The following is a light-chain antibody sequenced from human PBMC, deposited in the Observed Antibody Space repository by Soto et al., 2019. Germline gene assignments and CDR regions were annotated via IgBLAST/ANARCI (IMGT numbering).Light chain of an antibody. CDR2: DAS. Sequence: DIQMTQSPATLSASVGDRVTITCRASQSVRSWLAWYQQKPGTAPKLLIFDASRLESGVPSRFSGSASGTEFTLTISSLQPDDFATYYCQQYGSSPRTFDQGTRVEIE. V-gene: IGKV1-5*01. J-gene: IGKJ1*01. CDR3: QQYGSSPRT. CDR1: QSVRSW.